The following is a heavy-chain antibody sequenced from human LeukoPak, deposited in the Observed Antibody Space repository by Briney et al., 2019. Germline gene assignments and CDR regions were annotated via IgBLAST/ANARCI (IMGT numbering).Heavy chain of an antibody. CDR1: GFTFRSYS. CDR2: ISSSSSYI. D-gene: IGHD3-22*01. Sequence: GGSLRLSCAASGFTFRSYSMNWVRQAPGKGLEWVSSISSSSSYILYADSAKGRFPISRDNAKNSLYLQMNSLRAEDTAVYYCARVLAYYYDSSGYSDDAFDIWGQGTMVTVSS. V-gene: IGHV3-21*01. J-gene: IGHJ3*02. CDR3: ARVLAYYYDSSGYSDDAFDI.